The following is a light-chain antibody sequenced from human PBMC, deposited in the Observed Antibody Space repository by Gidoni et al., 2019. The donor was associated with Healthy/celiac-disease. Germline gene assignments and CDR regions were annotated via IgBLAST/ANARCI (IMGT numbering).Light chain of an antibody. CDR1: QSVRSY. V-gene: IGKV3-11*01. J-gene: IGKJ4*01. CDR2: DAS. Sequence: EIVLTQSPATLSLSPGERATLSCRASQSVRSYLACYQQKPGQAPRLLIYDASNMATGIPARFSGSGSGTDFTLTISSLEPEDFAVYYCQQRSNWPPLTFGGGTKVEIK. CDR3: QQRSNWPPLT.